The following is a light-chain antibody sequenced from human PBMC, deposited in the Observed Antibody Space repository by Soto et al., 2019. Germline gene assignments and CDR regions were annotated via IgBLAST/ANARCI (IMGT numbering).Light chain of an antibody. V-gene: IGKV3-20*01. J-gene: IGKJ4*01. CDR1: QGVGRNY. Sequence: ENVLTQSPGTLSLSPGERATLSCRASQGVGRNYISWFQQKPGQARRLLMHTASVRAAGIPDRFSCSGSGTDFTLTSSRLQPEDFAVFYCQQYAASPLTFGGGTKVEI. CDR3: QQYAASPLT. CDR2: TAS.